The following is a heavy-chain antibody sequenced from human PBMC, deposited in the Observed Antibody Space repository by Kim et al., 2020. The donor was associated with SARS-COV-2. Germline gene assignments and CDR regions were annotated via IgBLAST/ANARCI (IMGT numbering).Heavy chain of an antibody. Sequence: SETLSLTCTVSGGSISSGGYYWSWIRQHTGKGLEWIGYIYYSGSTYYNPSLKSRVTISVDTSKNPFSLKPSSVTAADTAVYYCARGSNELLADYWGPETLLTVSS. CDR2: IYYSGST. CDR3: ARGSNELLADY. J-gene: IGHJ4*02. CDR1: GGSISSGGYY. V-gene: IGHV4-31*03. D-gene: IGHD1-26*01.